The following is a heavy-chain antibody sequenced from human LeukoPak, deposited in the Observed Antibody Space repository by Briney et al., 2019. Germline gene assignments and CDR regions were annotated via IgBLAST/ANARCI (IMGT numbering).Heavy chain of an antibody. CDR1: GGSISSSSYY. J-gene: IGHJ5*02. CDR3: ARGGVGSNTWFDP. V-gene: IGHV4-39*07. D-gene: IGHD6-13*01. CDR2: IYYSGST. Sequence: SETLSLTCTVSGGSISSSSYYWGWIRQPPGKGLEWIGSIYYSGSTYYNPSLKSRVTISVDTSKNQFSLKLSSVTAADTAVYYCARGGVGSNTWFDPWGQGTLVTVSS.